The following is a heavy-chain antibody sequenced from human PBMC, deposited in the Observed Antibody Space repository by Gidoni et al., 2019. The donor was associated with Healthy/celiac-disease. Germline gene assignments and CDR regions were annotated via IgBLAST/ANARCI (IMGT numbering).Heavy chain of an antibody. CDR2: INHSGST. D-gene: IGHD3-10*01. Sequence: QVQLQQWGAGLLKPSETLSLTCAVYGGSFSGYYWSWIRQPPGKGLEWIGEINHSGSTNDNPSLKSRVTISVDTSKNQFSLKLSSVTAADTAVYYCARGLDGSGYFDYWGQGTLVTVSS. CDR3: ARGLDGSGYFDY. J-gene: IGHJ4*02. V-gene: IGHV4-34*01. CDR1: GGSFSGYY.